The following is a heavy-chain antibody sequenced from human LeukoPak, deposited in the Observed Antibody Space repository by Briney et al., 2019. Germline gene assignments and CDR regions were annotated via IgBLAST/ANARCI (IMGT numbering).Heavy chain of an antibody. D-gene: IGHD3-16*02. Sequence: PGGSLRLSCAASGFTFSSSAMRWVRQAPGKGLEWVSSISSSGGSTYYADSVKGRFAVSRDNSKNTLYLQMNSLRAEDTALYFCASAQGGVILPDYFHHWGQGTLVTVSS. CDR1: GFTFSSSA. J-gene: IGHJ1*01. CDR3: ASAQGGVILPDYFHH. V-gene: IGHV3-23*01. CDR2: ISSSGGST.